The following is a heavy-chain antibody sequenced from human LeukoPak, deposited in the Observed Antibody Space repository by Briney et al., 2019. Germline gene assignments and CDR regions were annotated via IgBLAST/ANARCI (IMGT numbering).Heavy chain of an antibody. CDR2: IYYSGST. CDR1: GGSISSYY. CDR3: ARDRSWFDP. V-gene: IGHV4-59*01. Sequence: SETLSLTCTVSGGSISSYYWSWIRQPPGKGLEWIGYIYYSGSTNYNPSLKSRVTISVDTSKNQFSLKLSSVTAADTAVYYCARDRSWFDPWGQGTLVTVSS. J-gene: IGHJ5*02.